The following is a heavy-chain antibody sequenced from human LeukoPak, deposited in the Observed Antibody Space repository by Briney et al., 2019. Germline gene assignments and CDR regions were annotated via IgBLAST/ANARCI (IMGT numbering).Heavy chain of an antibody. CDR3: AKDDYDRATGFDY. J-gene: IGHJ4*02. Sequence: GGSLRLSCAASGFTFSDCYMSWIRQAPGKGLEWVSYISSSGSTIYYADSVKGRFTISRDNAKNSLYLQMNSLRAEDTAVYYCAKDDYDRATGFDYWGQGTLVTVSS. CDR2: ISSSGSTI. D-gene: IGHD1-26*01. CDR1: GFTFSDCY. V-gene: IGHV3-11*01.